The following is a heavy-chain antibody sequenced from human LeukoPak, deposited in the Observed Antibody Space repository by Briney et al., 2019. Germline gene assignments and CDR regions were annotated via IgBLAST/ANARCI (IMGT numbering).Heavy chain of an antibody. Sequence: GGSLRLSCAASAFTFSSYGMSWVRQAPGKGLEWVSAISGDGRDIFYADAVKGRFTISRDNSKNTLYLQMNSLRAEDTAVYYCAKSHDYGDYFYYYMDAWGKGTTVTVSS. D-gene: IGHD4-17*01. CDR2: ISGDGRDI. J-gene: IGHJ6*03. CDR1: AFTFSSYG. V-gene: IGHV3-23*01. CDR3: AKSHDYGDYFYYYMDA.